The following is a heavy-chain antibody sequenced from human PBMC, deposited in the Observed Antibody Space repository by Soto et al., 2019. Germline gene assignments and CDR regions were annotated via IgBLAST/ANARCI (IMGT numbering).Heavy chain of an antibody. D-gene: IGHD3-10*01. Sequence: SETLSLTCTVSGGSISSGDYYWSWSRQPPGKGLEWIGYIYYSGSTYYNPSLKSRVTISVDTSKNQFSLKLSSVTAADTAVYYCAREHGSGSYPTPFDPWGQGTLVTVSS. CDR1: GGSISSGDYY. J-gene: IGHJ5*02. V-gene: IGHV4-30-4*01. CDR2: IYYSGST. CDR3: AREHGSGSYPTPFDP.